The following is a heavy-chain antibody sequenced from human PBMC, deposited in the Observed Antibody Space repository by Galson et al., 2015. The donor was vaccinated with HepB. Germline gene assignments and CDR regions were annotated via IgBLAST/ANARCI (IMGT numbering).Heavy chain of an antibody. CDR2: IYSGGST. V-gene: IGHV3-53*04. J-gene: IGHJ3*02. CDR1: GFTVSSNY. Sequence: SLRLSCAASGFTVSSNYMSWVRQAPGKGLEWVSVIYSGGSTYYADSVKGRFTISRHNSKNTLYLQMNSLRAEDTAVYYCARKVYGGYYSDAFDIWGQGTMVTVSS. CDR3: ARKVYGGYYSDAFDI. D-gene: IGHD3-22*01.